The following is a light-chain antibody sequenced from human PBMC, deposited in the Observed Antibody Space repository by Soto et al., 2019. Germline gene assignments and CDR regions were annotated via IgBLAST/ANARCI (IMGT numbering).Light chain of an antibody. J-gene: IGLJ2*01. Sequence: QPVLSQPPSASGTPGQTVSISCSGSGSNIGSNTVSWYQQVPGTAPKLLIYSNGLRPSGVPDRFSGSKSGTSASLAISGLQAEDEADFYCAAWDDTLDAVLFGGGTKLTVL. CDR1: GSNIGSNT. CDR3: AAWDDTLDAVL. V-gene: IGLV1-44*01. CDR2: SNG.